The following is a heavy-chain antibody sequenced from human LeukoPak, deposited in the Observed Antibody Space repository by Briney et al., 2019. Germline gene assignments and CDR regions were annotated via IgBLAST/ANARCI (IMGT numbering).Heavy chain of an antibody. J-gene: IGHJ3*02. Sequence: GSLRLSCAASGFTFSSYAMSWVRQAPGKGLEWVSGIPVSGRSAHADSVKGRFTISRDNSRNTLYMQMNSLRAEDTAIYFCARGNCTSSSCYIAGPFDIWGQGTVVTVSP. CDR2: IPVSGRSA. CDR1: GFTFSSYA. CDR3: ARGNCTSSSCYIAGPFDI. D-gene: IGHD2-2*01. V-gene: IGHV3-23*01.